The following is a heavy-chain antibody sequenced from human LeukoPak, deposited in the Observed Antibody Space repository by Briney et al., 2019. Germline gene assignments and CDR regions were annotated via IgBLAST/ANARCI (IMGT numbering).Heavy chain of an antibody. J-gene: IGHJ4*02. CDR1: GDTFTDYY. CDR3: ARDDIVGATEFDY. Sequence: ASVKVSCKASGDTFTDYYIHWVRQAPGQGLEWMGWLNPNSGDTNYAQRFQGRVTMTSGTSTKTAYMELSRLTSDDTAMYYCARDDIVGATEFDYWGQGTLVTVSS. D-gene: IGHD1-26*01. CDR2: LNPNSGDT. V-gene: IGHV1-2*02.